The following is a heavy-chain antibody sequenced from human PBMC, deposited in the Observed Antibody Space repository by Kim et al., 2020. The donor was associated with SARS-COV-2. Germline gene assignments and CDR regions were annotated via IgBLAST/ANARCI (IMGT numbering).Heavy chain of an antibody. CDR1: GFTVSSNY. CDR2: IYSGGST. V-gene: IGHV3-53*04. CDR3: ARMYYDFWSGSPYYFDY. J-gene: IGHJ4*02. D-gene: IGHD3-3*01. Sequence: GGSLRLSCAASGFTVSSNYMSWVRQAPGKGLEWVSVIYSGGSTYYADSVKGRFTISRHNSKNTLYLQMNSLRAEDTAVYYCARMYYDFWSGSPYYFDYWGQGTLVTVSS.